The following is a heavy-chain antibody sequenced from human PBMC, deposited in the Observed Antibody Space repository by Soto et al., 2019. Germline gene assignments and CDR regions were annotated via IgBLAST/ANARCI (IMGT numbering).Heavy chain of an antibody. V-gene: IGHV4-59*01. CDR2: IYYSGST. D-gene: IGHD3-22*01. CDR1: GGSISSYY. J-gene: IGHJ4*02. CDR3: ARGRHYYDSSGYYYYFDY. Sequence: SETLSLTCTVSGGSISSYYWSWIRQPPEKGLEWIGNIYYSGSTNYNPSLKSRVTISVDTSKNQFSLKLSSVTAADTAVYYCARGRHYYDSSGYYYYFDYWGQGTLVTVSS.